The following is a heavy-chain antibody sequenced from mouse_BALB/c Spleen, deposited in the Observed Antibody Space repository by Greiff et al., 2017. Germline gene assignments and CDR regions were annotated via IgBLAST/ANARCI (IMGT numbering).Heavy chain of an antibody. CDR2: ISSGSSTI. V-gene: IGHV5-17*02. CDR1: GFTFSSFG. Sequence: VQLKESGGGLVQPGGSRKLSCAASGFTFSSFGMHWVRQAPEKGLEWVAYISSGSSTIYYADTVKGRFTISRDNPKNTLFLQMTSLRSEDTAMYYCATGYYFDYWGQGTTLTVSS. J-gene: IGHJ2*01. CDR3: ATGYYFDY. D-gene: IGHD4-1*01.